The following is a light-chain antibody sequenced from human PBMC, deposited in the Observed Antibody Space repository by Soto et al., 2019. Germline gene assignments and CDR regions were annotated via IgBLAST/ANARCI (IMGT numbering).Light chain of an antibody. Sequence: QSVLTQPASVSGSPGQSITISCTGTSSDVGGYNYVSWYQQHPGKAPKLMIYEVSNRPSGVSNRFSGSKSGNTASLTISGLQAEDEADYYCRSYTSSSTLENVFGTGTKVTVL. J-gene: IGLJ1*01. CDR1: SSDVGGYNY. CDR3: RSYTSSSTLENV. CDR2: EVS. V-gene: IGLV2-14*01.